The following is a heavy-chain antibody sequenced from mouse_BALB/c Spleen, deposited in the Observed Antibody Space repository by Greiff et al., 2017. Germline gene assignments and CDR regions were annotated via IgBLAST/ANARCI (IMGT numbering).Heavy chain of an antibody. CDR3: ARKGSYYYGSSPAWFAY. CDR2: ISYSGST. J-gene: IGHJ3*01. Sequence: EVKLMESGPGLVKPSQSLSLTCTVTGYSITSDYAWNWIRQFPGNKLEWMGYISYSGSTSYNPSLKSRISITRDTSKTQFFLQLNSVTTEDTATYYCARKGSYYYGSSPAWFAYWGQGTLVTVSA. V-gene: IGHV3-2*02. D-gene: IGHD1-1*01. CDR1: GYSITSDYA.